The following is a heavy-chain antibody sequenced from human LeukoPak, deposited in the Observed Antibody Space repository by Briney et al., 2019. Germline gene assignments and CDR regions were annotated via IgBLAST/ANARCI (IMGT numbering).Heavy chain of an antibody. Sequence: SETLSLTCAVYGGSFSGYYWSWIRQPPGKGLEWIGEINHSGSTNYNPSLKSRVTISVDTSKNQFSLKLSSVTAADTAVYYCARQYSSSWYGSVVDYWGQGTLVTVSS. V-gene: IGHV4-34*01. J-gene: IGHJ4*02. CDR3: ARQYSSSWYGSVVDY. CDR1: GGSFSGYY. D-gene: IGHD6-13*01. CDR2: INHSGST.